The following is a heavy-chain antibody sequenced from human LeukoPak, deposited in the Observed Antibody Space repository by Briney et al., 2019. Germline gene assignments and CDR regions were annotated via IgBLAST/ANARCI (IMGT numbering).Heavy chain of an antibody. CDR2: IYYSGST. CDR1: GGSITSSRYY. J-gene: IGHJ2*01. Sequence: SETLSLTCSVSGGSITSSRYYWGWIRQSPGGGLEWIRTIYYSGSTYYNPSLRSRVTISADTSKNQFSLNLSPVTAADTAVYYCARHVSSDLRIVVVTSDWYFDLWGRGTLVTVSS. D-gene: IGHD2-21*02. V-gene: IGHV4-39*01. CDR3: ARHVSSDLRIVVVTSDWYFDL.